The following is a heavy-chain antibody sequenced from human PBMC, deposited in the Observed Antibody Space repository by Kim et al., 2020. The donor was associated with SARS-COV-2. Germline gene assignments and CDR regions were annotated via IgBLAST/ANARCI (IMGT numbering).Heavy chain of an antibody. V-gene: IGHV4-59*01. CDR1: GGSISSYY. D-gene: IGHD4-17*01. CDR3: ARDDSLSGDYV. CDR2: IYYSGST. J-gene: IGHJ4*02. Sequence: SETLSLTCTVSGGSISSYYWSWIRQPPGKGLEWIGYIYYSGSTNYNPSLKSRVTISVDTSKNQFSLKLSSVTAADTAVYYCARDDSLSGDYVWGQGTLVTVSS.